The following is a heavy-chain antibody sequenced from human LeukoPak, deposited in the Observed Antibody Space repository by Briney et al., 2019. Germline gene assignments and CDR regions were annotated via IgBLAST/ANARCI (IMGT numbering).Heavy chain of an antibody. CDR2: ISAYNGNT. Sequence: ASVKVSCKASGGTSSSYAISWVRQAPGQGLEWMGWISAYNGNTNYAQKLQGRVTMTTDTSTSTAYMELRSLRSDDTAVYYCARGRIAARTFDLWGQGTLVTVSS. V-gene: IGHV1-18*01. CDR3: ARGRIAARTFDL. J-gene: IGHJ5*02. CDR1: GGTSSSYA. D-gene: IGHD6-6*01.